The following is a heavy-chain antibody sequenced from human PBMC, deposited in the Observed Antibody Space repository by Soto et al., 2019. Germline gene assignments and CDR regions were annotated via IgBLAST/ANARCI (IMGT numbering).Heavy chain of an antibody. CDR3: ARVGSGDSHNAFDI. Sequence: QVQLQESGPGLVKPSQTLSLTCTVSGGSISSGGYYWSWIRQHPGKGLEWIGYIYYSGSTYYNPSLKSRVTISVDTSKNQFSLKLSSVTAADTAVYYFARVGSGDSHNAFDIWGQGTMVTVSS. D-gene: IGHD3-10*01. J-gene: IGHJ3*02. CDR2: IYYSGST. CDR1: GGSISSGGYY. V-gene: IGHV4-31*03.